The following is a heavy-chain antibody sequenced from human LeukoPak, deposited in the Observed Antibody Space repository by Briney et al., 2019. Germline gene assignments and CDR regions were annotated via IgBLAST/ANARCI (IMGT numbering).Heavy chain of an antibody. CDR3: ARANDFWSGYYLF. CDR1: GGSFSGYY. V-gene: IGHV4-34*01. Sequence: KSSETLSLTCAVYGGSFSGYYWSWIRQPPGKGLEWIGEINHSGSTNYNPSLKSRVTISVDTSKNQFSLKLSSVTAADTAVYYCARANDFWSGYYLFWGQGTLVTVSS. D-gene: IGHD3-3*01. J-gene: IGHJ4*02. CDR2: INHSGST.